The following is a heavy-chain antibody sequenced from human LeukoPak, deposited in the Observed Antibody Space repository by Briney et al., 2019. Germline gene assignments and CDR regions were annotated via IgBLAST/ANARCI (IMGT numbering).Heavy chain of an antibody. J-gene: IGHJ4*02. D-gene: IGHD3-16*02. V-gene: IGHV3-23*01. CDR3: AKVRLGELSSIDY. Sequence: PGGSLRLSCAASGVTFSSYAMSWVRQTPGKGLEWVPTISDNGGNTYYADSVEGRFTISRDNSKNTLHLQMDSLRAEDTAIYYCAKVRLGELSSIDYWGQGTLVTVSS. CDR2: ISDNGGNT. CDR1: GVTFSSYA.